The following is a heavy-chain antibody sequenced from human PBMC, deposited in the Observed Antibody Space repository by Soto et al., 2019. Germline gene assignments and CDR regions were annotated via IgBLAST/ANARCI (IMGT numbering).Heavy chain of an antibody. CDR3: TQHTNGFYYYYYMDV. Sequence: GGSLRLSCAAPGFAFSNQGMHWVRRAPGKGLEWVALISHDGQNIYYADSVKGRVTISRDNSKNTLYLQMNGLRAEDTAVYFCTQHTNGFYYYYYMDVLGKGTTVTVSS. J-gene: IGHJ6*03. D-gene: IGHD4-17*01. V-gene: IGHV3-30*03. CDR1: GFAFSNQG. CDR2: ISHDGQNI.